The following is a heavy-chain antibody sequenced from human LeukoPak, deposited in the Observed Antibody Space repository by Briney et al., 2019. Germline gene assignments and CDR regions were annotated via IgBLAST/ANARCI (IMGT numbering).Heavy chain of an antibody. J-gene: IGHJ4*02. CDR2: MNPNSGNT. Sequence: ASVKVSCKASGYTFTSYDINGVRQATGQGLEWMGWMNPNSGNTGYAEKFQGRVTMTRNTSISTAYMELSSLRSEDTAVYYCARGPYYDILTGYYSGDYWGQGTLVTVSS. D-gene: IGHD3-9*01. CDR1: GYTFTSYD. CDR3: ARGPYYDILTGYYSGDY. V-gene: IGHV1-8*01.